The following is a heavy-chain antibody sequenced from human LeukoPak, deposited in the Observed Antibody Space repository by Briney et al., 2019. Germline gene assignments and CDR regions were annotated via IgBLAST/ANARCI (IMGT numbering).Heavy chain of an antibody. CDR3: AKDREGSGFLDY. Sequence: GGSLRLSCAAPGFTFSNYGMHWVRQAPGKGLEWVAFIRYDGSNKNYADSVKDRFTISRDNSKNTLYLQMNSLRTEDTAVYYCAKDREGSGFLDYWGQGTLVTVSS. D-gene: IGHD3-3*01. J-gene: IGHJ4*02. V-gene: IGHV3-30*02. CDR2: IRYDGSNK. CDR1: GFTFSNYG.